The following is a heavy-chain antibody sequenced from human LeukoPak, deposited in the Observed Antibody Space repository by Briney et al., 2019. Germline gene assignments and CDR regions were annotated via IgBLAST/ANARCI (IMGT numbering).Heavy chain of an antibody. CDR2: IKQDGSEK. CDR1: GFTFSSYW. Sequence: PGGSLRLSCAASGFTFSSYWMSWVRQAPGKGLEWVANIKQDGSEKYYVDSVKGRFTISRDNAKNSLYLQMNSLRAEDTAVYYCASYGSGSYVGYMDVWGKGTTVTVSS. D-gene: IGHD3-10*01. V-gene: IGHV3-7*01. J-gene: IGHJ6*03. CDR3: ASYGSGSYVGYMDV.